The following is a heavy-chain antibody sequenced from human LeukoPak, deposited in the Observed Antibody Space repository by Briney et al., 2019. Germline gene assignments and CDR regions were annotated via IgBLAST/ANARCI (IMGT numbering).Heavy chain of an antibody. Sequence: LSLTCTVSGGSISSYYWSWIRQPPGKGLEWVSGISWNSGSIGYADSVKGRFTISRDNAKNSLYLQMNSLRAEDTALYYCAKDSQPIVGARSGAFDIWGQGTMVTVSS. CDR3: AKDSQPIVGARSGAFDI. D-gene: IGHD1-26*01. J-gene: IGHJ3*02. CDR1: GGSISSYY. V-gene: IGHV3-9*01. CDR2: ISWNSGSI.